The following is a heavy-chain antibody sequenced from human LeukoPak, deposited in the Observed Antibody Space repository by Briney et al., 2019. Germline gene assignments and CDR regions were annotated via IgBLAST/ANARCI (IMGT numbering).Heavy chain of an antibody. V-gene: IGHV1-69*04. CDR2: IIPILGIA. J-gene: IGHJ4*02. D-gene: IGHD6-13*01. CDR3: ASVLSSSWTLFDY. CDR1: GGTFSSYA. Sequence: GASVKVSCKASGGTFSSYAISWVRQAPGQGLEWMGRIIPILGIANYAQKFQGRVTITADKSTSTAYMELSSLRSEDTAVYYCASVLSSSWTLFDYWGQGTLVTVSS.